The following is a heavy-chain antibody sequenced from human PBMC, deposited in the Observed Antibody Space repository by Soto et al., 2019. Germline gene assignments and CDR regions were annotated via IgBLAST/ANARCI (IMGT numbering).Heavy chain of an antibody. CDR2: IYGGGNGP. Sequence: EVQVLESGGGLVQPGGSLRLSCAATGFTFSDFAMSWVRQAPGKGLEWVSRIYGGGNGPHYADSVKGRVTISRDNSKSPWYLPLNSLRAEDTAVFYCANMEGMVQWAYAFESCGQGTLVTVSS. D-gene: IGHD3-10*01. CDR1: GFTFSDFA. V-gene: IGHV3-23*01. J-gene: IGHJ4*02. CDR3: ANMEGMVQWAYAFES.